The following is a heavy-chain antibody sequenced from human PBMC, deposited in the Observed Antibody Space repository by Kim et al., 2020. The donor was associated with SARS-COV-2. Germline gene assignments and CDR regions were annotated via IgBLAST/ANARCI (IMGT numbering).Heavy chain of an antibody. D-gene: IGHD3-10*01. CDR2: IYHSGST. V-gene: IGHV4-38-2*02. CDR1: GYSISSGYY. J-gene: IGHJ4*02. Sequence: SETLSLTCTVSGYSISSGYYWGWIRQPPGKGLEWIGSIYHSGSTYYNPSLKSRVTISVDTSKNQFSLKLSSVTAADTAVYYCARVVVRVLRVYFDYWGQGTLVTVSS. CDR3: ARVVVRVLRVYFDY.